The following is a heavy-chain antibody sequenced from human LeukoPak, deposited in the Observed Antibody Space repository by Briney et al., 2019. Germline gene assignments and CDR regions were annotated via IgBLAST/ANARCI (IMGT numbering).Heavy chain of an antibody. J-gene: IGHJ6*02. CDR2: INPSGGST. D-gene: IGHD2-21*02. CDR3: ARVGTAYCGGDCFTYGMDV. Sequence: ASVKVSCKASGYTFTSYYMHWVRQAPGQGLEWMGIINPSGGSTSYAQKFQGRVTMTRDTSTSTVYMELSSLRSEDTAVYYCARVGTAYCGGDCFTYGMDVWGQGTTVTVSS. V-gene: IGHV1-46*01. CDR1: GYTFTSYY.